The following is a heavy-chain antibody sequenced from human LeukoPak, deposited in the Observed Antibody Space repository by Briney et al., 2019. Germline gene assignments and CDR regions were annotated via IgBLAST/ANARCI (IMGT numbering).Heavy chain of an antibody. CDR3: ARGKSSGSYFAFDI. J-gene: IGHJ3*02. V-gene: IGHV4-4*08. CDR1: GGSISSYY. D-gene: IGHD3-10*01. CDR2: IYTSGST. Sequence: SETLSLTCTVSGGSISSYYWSWIRQPPGKGLEWIGYIYTSGSTNYNPSLKSRVTMSVDTSKNQFSLKLSSVTAADTAVYYCARGKSSGSYFAFDIWGQGTMVTVSS.